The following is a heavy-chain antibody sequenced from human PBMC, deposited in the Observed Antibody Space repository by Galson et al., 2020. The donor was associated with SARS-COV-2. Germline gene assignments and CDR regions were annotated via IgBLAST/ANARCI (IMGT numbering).Heavy chain of an antibody. CDR1: GFTFSNYG. V-gene: IGHV3-30*02. CDR3: SKELST. J-gene: IGHJ4*02. D-gene: IGHD4-4*01. Sequence: GGSLRLSCAASGFTFSNYGMHWVRQAPGRGLEWVAFIRSDGSDKYYADSVKGRFTIFRDTSKNTLYLQMNSLRGEDTGTYYCSKELSTGGQGTLVTVSS. CDR2: IRSDGSDK.